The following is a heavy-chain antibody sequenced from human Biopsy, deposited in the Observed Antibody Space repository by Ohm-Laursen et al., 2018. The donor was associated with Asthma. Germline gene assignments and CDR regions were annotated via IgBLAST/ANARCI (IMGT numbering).Heavy chain of an antibody. CDR3: ARKAGSCISRTCYSLDF. D-gene: IGHD2-2*01. Sequence: GASVKVSCKSLGGTFNTYVIGWVRQAPGQGLEWMGGINSVFGTTTYTQKFQDRVTITADDSTSTVYMELSSLRSDDTAVYYCARKAGSCISRTCYSLDFWGQGTLVTVSS. CDR1: GGTFNTYV. J-gene: IGHJ4*02. CDR2: INSVFGTT. V-gene: IGHV1-69*13.